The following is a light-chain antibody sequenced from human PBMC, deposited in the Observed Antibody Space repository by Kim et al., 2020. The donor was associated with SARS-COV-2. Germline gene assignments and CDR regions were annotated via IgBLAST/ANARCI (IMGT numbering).Light chain of an antibody. CDR2: DAS. V-gene: IGKV1-5*01. Sequence: DIQLTQSPSTLSASVGDRVTITCRASQSLGNWLAWYQQKPGKTPNLLIYDASSLESGVPSRFSGSGSATEFTLTISSLQPADFATYYCQQYNDYPLTFGGGTKV. CDR3: QQYNDYPLT. CDR1: QSLGNW. J-gene: IGKJ4*01.